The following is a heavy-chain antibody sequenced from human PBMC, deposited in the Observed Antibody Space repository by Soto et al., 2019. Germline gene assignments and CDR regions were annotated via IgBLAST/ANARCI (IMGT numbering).Heavy chain of an antibody. CDR1: GGSISSYY. Sequence: SETLSLTCTVSGGSISSYYWSWIRQPPGKGLEWIGYIYYSGSTNYNPSLKSRVTISVDTSKNQFSLKLSSVTAADTAVYYSSSWYWFDPWGQGTLVTVS. CDR3: SSWYWFDP. D-gene: IGHD6-13*01. CDR2: IYYSGST. V-gene: IGHV4-59*08. J-gene: IGHJ5*02.